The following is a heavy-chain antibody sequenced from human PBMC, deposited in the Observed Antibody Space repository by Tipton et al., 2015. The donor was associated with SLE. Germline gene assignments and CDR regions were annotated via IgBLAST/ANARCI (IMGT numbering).Heavy chain of an antibody. D-gene: IGHD6-6*01. Sequence: TLSLTCSVSGGSIRSYYWGWIRQPPGKGLEWIGYIYNSGSTNYNPSLKSRVTISVDTSKNQFSLRLKSVTAADTAVYYCAGSSSFDYWGQGTLVTVSS. V-gene: IGHV4-4*09. CDR1: GGSIRSYY. CDR2: IYNSGST. J-gene: IGHJ4*02. CDR3: AGSSSFDY.